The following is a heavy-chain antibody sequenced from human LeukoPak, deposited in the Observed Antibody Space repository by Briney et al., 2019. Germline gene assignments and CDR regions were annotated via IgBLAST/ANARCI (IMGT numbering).Heavy chain of an antibody. CDR3: AKAQGGDGYNLFWPRGYFDY. CDR1: GFTFSNFA. J-gene: IGHJ4*02. V-gene: IGHV3-23*01. Sequence: QAGGSLRLSCAASGFTFSNFAMSWVRQAPGKGLEWVSAISGSGHNTYYADSVKGRFTISRDNSKNTLYLQMNSLRAEDTAVYYCAKAQGGDGYNLFWPRGYFDYWGQGTLVTVSS. CDR2: ISGSGHNT. D-gene: IGHD5-24*01.